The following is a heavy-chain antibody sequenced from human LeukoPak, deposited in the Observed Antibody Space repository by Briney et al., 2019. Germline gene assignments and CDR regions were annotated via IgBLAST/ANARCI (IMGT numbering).Heavy chain of an antibody. V-gene: IGHV4-61*02. D-gene: IGHD2-2*01. CDR2: IYTSGST. J-gene: IGHJ5*02. CDR1: GGSISSGSYY. CDR3: ARSYCSSTSCYSNWFDP. Sequence: SQTLSLTCTVSGGSISSGSYYWSWIRQPAGKGLEWIGRIYTSGSTNYNPSLKSRVTISVDTSKNQFSLKLSSVTAADTAVYYCARSYCSSTSCYSNWFDPWGQGTLVTVSS.